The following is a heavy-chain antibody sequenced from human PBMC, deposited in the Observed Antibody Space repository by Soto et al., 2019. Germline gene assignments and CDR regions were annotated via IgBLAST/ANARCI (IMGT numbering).Heavy chain of an antibody. J-gene: IGHJ4*02. CDR1: GGSMRNYF. V-gene: IGHV4-59*01. CDR3: AAGEASSRNLAPYYLDF. CDR2: IHYSGTT. D-gene: IGHD6-13*01. Sequence: AETLSLTCTVSGGSMRNYFWTWIRQPPGKGLEWIGYIHYSGTTSFFPSYNPSLRSRVTISEDTSKNQFSLKLLSVTTADTAVYFCAAGEASSRNLAPYYLDFWGQGTLVTVSS.